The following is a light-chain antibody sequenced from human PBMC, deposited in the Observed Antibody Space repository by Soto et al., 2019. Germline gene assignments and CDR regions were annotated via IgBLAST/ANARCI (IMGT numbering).Light chain of an antibody. V-gene: IGKV3D-20*01. J-gene: IGKJ1*01. CDR3: QQYGSSPWT. CDR2: DAS. Sequence: GDRATINCKSSQSVLYTSSGNNYLAWYQQKPGLAPRLLIYDASRRATGIPDRFSGSGSGTDFTLSISRLEPEDFAVYYCQQYGSSPWTFGQGTKVDIK. CDR1: QSVLYTSSGNNY.